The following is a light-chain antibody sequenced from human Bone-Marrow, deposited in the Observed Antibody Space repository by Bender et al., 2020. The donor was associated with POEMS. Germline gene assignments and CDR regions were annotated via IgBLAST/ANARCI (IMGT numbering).Light chain of an antibody. CDR2: DTH. CDR3: QSYDNSLGGWV. CDR1: YSNIGAGYD. V-gene: IGLV1-40*01. Sequence: QSVLTQPPSVSGAPGQRVTISCTGNYSNIGAGYDVQWYQQLPGTAPKLLIYDTHNRPSGVPDRFSGSKSGTSASLAITGLQAEDGGDYYCQSYDNSLGGWVFGGGTKLTVL. J-gene: IGLJ3*02.